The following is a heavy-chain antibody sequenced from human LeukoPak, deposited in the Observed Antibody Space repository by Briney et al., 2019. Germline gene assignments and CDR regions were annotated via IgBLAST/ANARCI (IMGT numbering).Heavy chain of an antibody. CDR2: IYYSGST. CDR3: ARENYDYVWGRSFDY. CDR1: GGSISSYY. J-gene: IGHJ4*02. D-gene: IGHD3-16*01. V-gene: IGHV4-59*12. Sequence: SETLSLTCTVSGGSISSYYWSWIRQPPGKGLEWIGYIYYSGSTNYNPSLKSRVTISVDTSKNQFSLKLSSVTAADTAVYYCARENYDYVWGRSFDYWSQGALVTVSS.